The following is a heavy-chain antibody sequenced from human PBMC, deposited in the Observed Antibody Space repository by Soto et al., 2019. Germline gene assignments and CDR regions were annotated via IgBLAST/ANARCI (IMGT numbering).Heavy chain of an antibody. CDR1: GGTFSSEN. J-gene: IGHJ4*02. CDR3: GRDGDYADAGAF. CDR2: IIAIFGTV. Sequence: QVQLVQSGAEVKRPGSSVKFSCKASGGTFSSENINWVRQAPGQGVEWMGRIIAIFGTVDYAEKLQGRVTITADESTSTAYMQLSSLTSEDTDVYYCGRDGDYADAGAFWGQGTLVTVSS. D-gene: IGHD4-17*01. V-gene: IGHV1-69*01.